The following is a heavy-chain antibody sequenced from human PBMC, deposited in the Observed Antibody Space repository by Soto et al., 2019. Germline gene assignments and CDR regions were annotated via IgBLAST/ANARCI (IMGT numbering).Heavy chain of an antibody. CDR3: ARDQGYCSGGSCYVAGY. D-gene: IGHD2-15*01. J-gene: IGHJ4*02. V-gene: IGHV3-74*01. CDR2: INSDGSST. CDR1: GFTFSSYW. Sequence: EVQLVESGGGLVQPGGSLRLSCAASGFTFSSYWMHWVRQAPGKGLVWVSRINSDGSSTAYADSVMGRFTISRDNAKNTLYLQMNSLSAEDTAVYYCARDQGYCSGGSCYVAGYWGQGTLVTVSS.